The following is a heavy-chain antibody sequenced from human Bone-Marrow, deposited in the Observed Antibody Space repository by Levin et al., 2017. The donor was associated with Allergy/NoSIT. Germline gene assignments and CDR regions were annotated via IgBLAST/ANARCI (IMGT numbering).Heavy chain of an antibody. CDR1: NGTVRTSMW. J-gene: IGHJ5*01. CDR2: IHQSGTT. Sequence: PSETLSLTCGVSNGTVRTSMWWSWVRQAPGKGLEWIGEIHQSGTTNYNPSLEIRVTMSVDRSRNMFSLKVRSVTAADTAVYYCAKGGAWAGTPFDSWGRGTLVTVSS. V-gene: IGHV4-4*02. D-gene: IGHD2-15*01. CDR3: AKGGAWAGTPFDS.